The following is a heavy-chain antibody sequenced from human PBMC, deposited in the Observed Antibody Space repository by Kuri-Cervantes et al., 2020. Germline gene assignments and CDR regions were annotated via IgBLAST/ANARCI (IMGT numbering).Heavy chain of an antibody. CDR3: ARDITMVRGVIITRLWIYGMDV. Sequence: ASVKVSCKASGYTFTSYGISWVRQAPGQGLEWMGWISAYNGNTNYAQKLQGRVTMTTDTSTSTAYMELRSLRSDDTAVYYCARDITMVRGVIITRLWIYGMDVWGQGTTVTRLL. V-gene: IGHV1-18*01. D-gene: IGHD3-10*01. CDR2: ISAYNGNT. CDR1: GYTFTSYG. J-gene: IGHJ6*02.